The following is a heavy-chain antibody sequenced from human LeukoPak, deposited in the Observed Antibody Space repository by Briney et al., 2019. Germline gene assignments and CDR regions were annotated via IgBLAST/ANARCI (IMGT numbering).Heavy chain of an antibody. CDR2: ISYDGSNK. CDR3: ARDLWGDYAELTSL. D-gene: IGHD4-17*01. V-gene: IGHV3-30-3*01. CDR1: GFTFSSYA. Sequence: GSLTLSCAASGFTFSSYAMHWVRQAPGKGLEWVAVISYDGSNKYYADSVKGRFTISRDNPKNTLYLQMNSLRAEDTAVYYCARDLWGDYAELTSLWGQGTLVTVSS. J-gene: IGHJ4*02.